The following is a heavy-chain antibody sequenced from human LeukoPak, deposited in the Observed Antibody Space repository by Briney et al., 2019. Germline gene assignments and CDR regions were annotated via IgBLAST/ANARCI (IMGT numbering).Heavy chain of an antibody. CDR1: GFTFSSYW. CDR3: ARDGRAGSGYYRKDDY. D-gene: IGHD3-22*01. Sequence: GGSLRLSCAASGFTFSSYWMTWVRQAPGKGLEGVANIKQDGSEKYYVDSVKGRFTISRDNAKNSLYLQMSSLRAEDTAVYYCARDGRAGSGYYRKDDYWGQGTLVTVSS. CDR2: IKQDGSEK. J-gene: IGHJ4*02. V-gene: IGHV3-7*01.